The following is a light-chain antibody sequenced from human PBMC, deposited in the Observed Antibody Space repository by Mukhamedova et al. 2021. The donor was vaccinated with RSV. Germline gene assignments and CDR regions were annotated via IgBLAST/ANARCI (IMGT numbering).Light chain of an antibody. J-gene: IGKJ1*01. CDR3: QQYGSSPPWT. CDR1: QSVSSSY. Sequence: RATLSCRASQSVSSSYLACYQQKPGQAPRLLIYGASSRATGIPDRFSGSGSGTDFTLTISRLEPEDFAVYYCQQYGSSPPWTFGQG. V-gene: IGKV3-20*01. CDR2: GAS.